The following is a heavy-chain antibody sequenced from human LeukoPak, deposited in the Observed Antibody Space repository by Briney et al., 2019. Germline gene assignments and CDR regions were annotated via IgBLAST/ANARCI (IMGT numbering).Heavy chain of an antibody. CDR2: IYYSGST. CDR1: GGSFSGYY. Sequence: SETLSLTCAVYGGSFSGYYWSWIRQPPGKGLEWIGYIYYSGSTYYNPSLKSRVTISVDTSKNQFSLKLSSVTAADTAVYYCAREGFVYYDSSGYYRAFDIWGQGTMVTVSS. J-gene: IGHJ3*02. D-gene: IGHD3-22*01. CDR3: AREGFVYYDSSGYYRAFDI. V-gene: IGHV4-34*09.